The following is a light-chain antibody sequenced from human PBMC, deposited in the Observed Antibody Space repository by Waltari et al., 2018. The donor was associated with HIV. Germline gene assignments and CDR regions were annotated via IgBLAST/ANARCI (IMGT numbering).Light chain of an antibody. CDR3: QQAYSTPPT. Sequence: DIQMTQSPASLSASVGNRITITCRASQSLSSYLSWYQQRPGRAPKLLIYGASTLQSGVPTRFRGGGSVTDFTLTISSLQPGDSATYYCQQAYSTPPTFGQGTKVEIK. J-gene: IGKJ1*01. CDR2: GAS. CDR1: QSLSSY. V-gene: IGKV1-39*01.